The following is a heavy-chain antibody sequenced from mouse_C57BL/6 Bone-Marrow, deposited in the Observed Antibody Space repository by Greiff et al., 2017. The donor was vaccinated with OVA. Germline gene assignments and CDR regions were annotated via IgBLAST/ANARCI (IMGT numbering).Heavy chain of an antibody. V-gene: IGHV1-7*01. J-gene: IGHJ2*01. CDR3: ARGRGVPFDY. Sequence: VQLHQSGAELAKPGASVKLSCKASGYTFTSYWMHWVNQRPGQGLEWIGYINPSSGYTKYNQKFKDKATLTADKSSSTAYMQQSSRTNEDAAVYYCARGRGVPFDYWGQGTTLTVSS. CDR2: INPSSGYT. CDR1: GYTFTSYW.